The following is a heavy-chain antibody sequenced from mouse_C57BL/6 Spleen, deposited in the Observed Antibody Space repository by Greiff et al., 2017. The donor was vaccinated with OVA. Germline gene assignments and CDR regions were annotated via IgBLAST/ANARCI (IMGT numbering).Heavy chain of an antibody. D-gene: IGHD2-4*01. V-gene: IGHV1-64*01. CDR3: ARSHYDYDGGFAY. CDR1: GYTFTSYW. Sequence: VQLQQPGAELVKPGASVKLSCKASGYTFTSYWMHWVKQRPGQGLEWIGMIHPNSGSTNYNEKFKSKATLTVDKSSSTAYMQLSSLTSEDSAVYYCARSHYDYDGGFAYWGQGTLVTVSA. CDR2: IHPNSGST. J-gene: IGHJ3*01.